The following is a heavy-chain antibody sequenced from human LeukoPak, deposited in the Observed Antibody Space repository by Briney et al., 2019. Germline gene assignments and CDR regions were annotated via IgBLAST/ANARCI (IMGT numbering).Heavy chain of an antibody. Sequence: PVKVSCKASGGTFSSYAISWVRQAPGQGLEWMGRIIPIFGTANYAQKFQGRVTITTDESTSTAYMELSSLRSEDTAVYYCARDRSSGWYSDYWGQGTLVTVSS. D-gene: IGHD6-19*01. CDR3: ARDRSSGWYSDY. CDR2: IIPIFGTA. CDR1: GGTFSSYA. V-gene: IGHV1-69*05. J-gene: IGHJ4*02.